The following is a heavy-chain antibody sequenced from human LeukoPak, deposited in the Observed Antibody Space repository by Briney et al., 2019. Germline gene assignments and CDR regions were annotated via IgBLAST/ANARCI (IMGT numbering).Heavy chain of an antibody. CDR1: GGSISSSSYY. J-gene: IGHJ5*02. Sequence: SETLSLTCTVSGGSISSSSYYWGWIRQPPGKGLEWIGSIYYSGSTYYNPSLKSRVTISVDTSKDQFSLKLSSVTAADTAVYYCARAPTNYGSGSYYSTNWFDPWGQGTLVTVSS. CDR2: IYYSGST. D-gene: IGHD3-10*01. V-gene: IGHV4-39*07. CDR3: ARAPTNYGSGSYYSTNWFDP.